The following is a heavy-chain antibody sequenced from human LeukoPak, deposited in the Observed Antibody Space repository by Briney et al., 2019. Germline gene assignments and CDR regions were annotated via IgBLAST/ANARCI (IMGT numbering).Heavy chain of an antibody. CDR2: ISGSGGST. CDR3: AKARQWLEYYYYAMDV. Sequence: GGSLRLSCAASGFTFSNYAMSWVRQAPGKGLEWVSAISGSGGSTYYADSVKGRFTISRDNSKNTLYLQMNSLRAEDTAVYYCAKARQWLEYYYYAMDVWGQGTTVTVSS. V-gene: IGHV3-23*01. J-gene: IGHJ6*02. CDR1: GFTFSNYA. D-gene: IGHD6-19*01.